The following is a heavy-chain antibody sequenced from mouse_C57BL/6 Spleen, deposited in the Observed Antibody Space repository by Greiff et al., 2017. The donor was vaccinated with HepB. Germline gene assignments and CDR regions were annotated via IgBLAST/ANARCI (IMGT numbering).Heavy chain of an antibody. J-gene: IGHJ2*01. Sequence: EVQLVESGGGLVQPGGSLSLSCAASGFTFTDYYMSWVRQPPGKALEWLGFIRNKANGYTTEYSASVKGRFTISRDNSQSILYLQMNALRAEDSATYYSARYTPFITTVVSYYIDYWGQGTTLTVSS. V-gene: IGHV7-3*01. D-gene: IGHD1-1*02. CDR3: ARYTPFITTVVSYYIDY. CDR1: GFTFTDYY. CDR2: IRNKANGYTT.